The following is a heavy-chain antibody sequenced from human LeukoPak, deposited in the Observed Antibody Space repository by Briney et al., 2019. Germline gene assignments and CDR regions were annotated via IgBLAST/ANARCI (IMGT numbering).Heavy chain of an antibody. CDR2: ISYDGSNK. Sequence: GGSLRLSCAASGFTFSSYGMHWVRQAPGKGLEWVAVISYDGSNKYYADSVKGRFTISRDNSKNTLYLQMNSLRAEDTAVYYCAKDALEWELLPDAFDIWGQGTMVTVSS. D-gene: IGHD1-26*01. V-gene: IGHV3-30*18. J-gene: IGHJ3*02. CDR3: AKDALEWELLPDAFDI. CDR1: GFTFSSYG.